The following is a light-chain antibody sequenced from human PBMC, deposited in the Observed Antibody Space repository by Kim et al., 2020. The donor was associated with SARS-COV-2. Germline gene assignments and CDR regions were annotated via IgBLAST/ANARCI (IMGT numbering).Light chain of an antibody. CDR2: GKN. CDR1: SLRSYY. J-gene: IGLJ2*01. V-gene: IGLV3-19*01. Sequence: LEPTVRITVQGASLRSYYARWYQQKPGQAPVLVIYGKNNRPSGIPDRFSGSSSGNTAPLTITGAQAEDEADYYCNSRDSSGNHLVFGGGTQLTVL. CDR3: NSRDSSGNHLV.